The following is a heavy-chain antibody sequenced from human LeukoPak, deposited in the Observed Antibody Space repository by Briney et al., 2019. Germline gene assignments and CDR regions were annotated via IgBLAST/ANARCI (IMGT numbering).Heavy chain of an antibody. J-gene: IGHJ4*02. D-gene: IGHD1-1*01. CDR3: ARAVFAGTTRIFDY. Sequence: SETLSLTCTVSGGSISSSSYYWGWIRQPPGKGLEWIGSIYYSGSTYYNPSLKSRVTISVDKSKNQFSLKLSSVTAADTAVYYCARAVFAGTTRIFDYWGQGTLVTVSS. CDR2: IYYSGST. V-gene: IGHV4-39*07. CDR1: GGSISSSSYY.